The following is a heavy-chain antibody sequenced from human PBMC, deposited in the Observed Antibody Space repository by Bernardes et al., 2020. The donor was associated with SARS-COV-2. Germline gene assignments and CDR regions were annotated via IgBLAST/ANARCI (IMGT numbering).Heavy chain of an antibody. J-gene: IGHJ6*02. V-gene: IGHV4-34*01. Sequence: SETLSLTCAVYGGSFSGYYWSWIRQPPGKGLEWIGEINHSGSTNYNPSLKSRVTISVDTSKNQFSLKLSSVIAADTAVYYCARGQLTSVVVAATWCCYYYYGMDVWGQGTTVTVSS. D-gene: IGHD2-15*01. CDR1: GGSFSGYY. CDR2: INHSGST. CDR3: ARGQLTSVVVAATWCCYYYYGMDV.